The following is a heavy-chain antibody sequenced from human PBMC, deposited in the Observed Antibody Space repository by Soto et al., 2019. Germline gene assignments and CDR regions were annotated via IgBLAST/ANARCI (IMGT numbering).Heavy chain of an antibody. CDR3: SIGSSRQGVYSYGSDY. J-gene: IGHJ4*02. CDR2: ISSSSSYI. CDR1: GFTFSIYS. D-gene: IGHD5-18*01. Sequence: PGRSLRLSCAASGFTFSIYSMNLVRQAPGKVLEWVSSISSSSSYIYYSDSVKCRFTISRDNAKNSLYLQMNSLRAEDTPVYDCSIGSSRQGVYSYGSDYRGQGSLVTVSS. V-gene: IGHV3-21*01.